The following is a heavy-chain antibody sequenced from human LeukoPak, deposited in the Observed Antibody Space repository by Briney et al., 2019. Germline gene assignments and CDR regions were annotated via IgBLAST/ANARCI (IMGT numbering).Heavy chain of an antibody. CDR3: ARDRGYCSSTSCYPHWFDP. V-gene: IGHV3-11*06. J-gene: IGHJ5*02. D-gene: IGHD2-2*01. Sequence: PGGSLRLSCAASGFTFSDHYMSWIRQAPGKGLEWVSYISSSSSYTNYADSVKGRFTISRDNAKNSLYLQMNSLRAEDTAVYYCARDRGYCSSTSCYPHWFDPWGQGTLATVSS. CDR2: ISSSSSYT. CDR1: GFTFSDHY.